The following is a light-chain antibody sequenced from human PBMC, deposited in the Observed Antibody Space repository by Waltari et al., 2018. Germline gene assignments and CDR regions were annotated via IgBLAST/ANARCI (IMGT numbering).Light chain of an antibody. CDR2: DVS. CDR3: SSYTSSSTYV. V-gene: IGLV2-14*01. CDR1: SSDVGGYNY. Sequence: QSALTQPASVSGSPGPSITISCTGTSSDVGGYNYVSWYQQHPGKAPKPMIYDVSKRPSGVSNRFSGSKSGNTASLTISGLQAEDEADYYCSSYTSSSTYVFGTGTKVTVL. J-gene: IGLJ1*01.